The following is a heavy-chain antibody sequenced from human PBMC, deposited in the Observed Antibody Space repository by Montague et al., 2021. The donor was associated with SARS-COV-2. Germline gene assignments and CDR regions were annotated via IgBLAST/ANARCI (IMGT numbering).Heavy chain of an antibody. CDR3: ARVGVGTMVRGVIPAYYYCGMDV. V-gene: IGHV4-61*02. D-gene: IGHD3-10*01. CDR2: IYTSGST. Sequence: TLSLTCTVSGGSISSGSYYWIWIRQPAGKGLEWFGCIYTSGSTNYNPSLKGRVTISVDTSKNQFSLRLSSVTAADTAVYYCARVGVGTMVRGVIPAYYYCGMDVWGQGTTVTVSS. J-gene: IGHJ6*02. CDR1: GGSISSGSYY.